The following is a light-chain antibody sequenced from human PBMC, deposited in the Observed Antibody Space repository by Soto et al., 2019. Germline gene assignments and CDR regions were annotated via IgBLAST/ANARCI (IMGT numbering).Light chain of an antibody. CDR3: HQYKTYST. J-gene: IGKJ1*01. CDR2: DAS. V-gene: IGKV1-5*01. CDR1: QSLNNR. Sequence: DIQLTQSPSTLSASVGDRVTITCRASQSLNNRLAWYQQKPGKAPKLLIYDASALERGVSSRFSGTGSETECTLTITDLQADDLATYFCHQYKTYSTFGQGTKVEIK.